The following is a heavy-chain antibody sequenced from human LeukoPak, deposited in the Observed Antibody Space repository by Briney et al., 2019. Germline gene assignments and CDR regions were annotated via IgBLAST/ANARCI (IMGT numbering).Heavy chain of an antibody. CDR2: ISGSGGST. Sequence: GGSLRLSCAASGFSFSSYAMNWVRQAPGKGLEWVSAISGSGGSTYYAGSVKGRFTISRDNPKSTLSLQMNSLRAEDTAVYYCAKDMGQLALIFDYWGQGILVTVSS. CDR1: GFSFSSYA. V-gene: IGHV3-23*01. J-gene: IGHJ4*02. D-gene: IGHD6-6*01. CDR3: AKDMGQLALIFDY.